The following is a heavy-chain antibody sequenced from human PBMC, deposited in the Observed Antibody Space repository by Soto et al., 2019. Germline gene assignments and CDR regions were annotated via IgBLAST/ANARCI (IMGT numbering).Heavy chain of an antibody. D-gene: IGHD3-22*01. V-gene: IGHV1-18*04. CDR2: ISAYNGNT. CDR1: GYTFTSYG. CDR3: ARDRGYYYDSSSGGNAFDI. J-gene: IGHJ3*02. Sequence: ASVKVSCKASGYTFTSYGISWVRQAPGQGLEWMGWISAYNGNTNYAQKLQGRVTMTTDTSTSTAYMELRSLRSDDTAAYYCARDRGYYYDSSSGGNAFDIWGQGTMVTVSS.